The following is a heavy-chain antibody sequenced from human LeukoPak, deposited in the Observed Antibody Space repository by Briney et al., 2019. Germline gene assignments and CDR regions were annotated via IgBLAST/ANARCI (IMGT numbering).Heavy chain of an antibody. D-gene: IGHD5-18*01. Sequence: ASVKASCKASGYTFTGYYTHWVRQAPGQGLEWMGWINPNSGGTNYAQKFQGRVTMTRDTSISTAYMELSRLRSDDTAVYYCARAADTAMAHFDYWGQGTLVTVSS. V-gene: IGHV1-2*02. J-gene: IGHJ4*02. CDR1: GYTFTGYY. CDR3: ARAADTAMAHFDY. CDR2: INPNSGGT.